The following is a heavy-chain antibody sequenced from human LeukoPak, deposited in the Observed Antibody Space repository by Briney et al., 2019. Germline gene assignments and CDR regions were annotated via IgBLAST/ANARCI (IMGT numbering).Heavy chain of an antibody. CDR1: GFTFSNYA. D-gene: IGHD5-12*01. V-gene: IGHV3-23*01. J-gene: IGHJ4*02. CDR2: ISGSGGST. CDR3: AKDLVLGAIVATMSDY. Sequence: PGGALRLSCAASGFTFSNYAMRWVRQAPGKGLEGVSAISGSGGSTYYADSVKGGFTISRDNSKNTLYLQMNSLRAEDTAVYYCAKDLVLGAIVATMSDYWGQGTLVTVSS.